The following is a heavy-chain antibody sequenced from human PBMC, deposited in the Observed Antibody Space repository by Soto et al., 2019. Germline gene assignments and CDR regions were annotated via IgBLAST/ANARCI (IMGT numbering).Heavy chain of an antibody. V-gene: IGHV4-59*12. CDR3: ATDWLASTDPYHRSRGYYPWFDP. Sequence: SETLSLTCTVSGGSISSYYWSWIRQPPGKGLEWIGYIYYSGSTNYNPSLKSRVTISVDTSKNQFSLKLRSVTDADTAVYYGATDWLASTDPYHRSRGYYPWFDPWGQGNLVTVSS. CDR2: IYYSGST. J-gene: IGHJ5*02. CDR1: GGSISSYY. D-gene: IGHD3-22*01.